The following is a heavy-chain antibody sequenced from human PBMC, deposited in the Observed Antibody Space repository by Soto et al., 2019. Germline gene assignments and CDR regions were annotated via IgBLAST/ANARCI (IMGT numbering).Heavy chain of an antibody. Sequence: PGGSLRLSCAASEITFSTYAMHWVRQAPGKGLEWVAVISYDGNNKYYADSVKGRFTISRDNSKNTLYLQMNSLRAEDTAVYYCARTADYGSGSPKFYYFDYWGQGTLVTVSS. CDR1: EITFSTYA. CDR2: ISYDGNNK. D-gene: IGHD3-10*01. J-gene: IGHJ4*02. V-gene: IGHV3-30-3*01. CDR3: ARTADYGSGSPKFYYFDY.